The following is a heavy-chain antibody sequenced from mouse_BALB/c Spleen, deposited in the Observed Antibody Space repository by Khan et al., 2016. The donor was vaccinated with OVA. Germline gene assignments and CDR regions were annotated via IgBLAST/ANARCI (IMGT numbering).Heavy chain of an antibody. V-gene: IGHV1-7*01. CDR1: GYTFINYW. CDR3: AGRGLRWDFDY. Sequence: QVQLQQSGAELAKPGASVKMSCKASGYTFINYWILWVKQRPGQGLEWIGYINPSTGYTAYNQNFKDKATLTADKSSSTAYMQLSSLTSEDSAVYYCAGRGLRWDFDYWGQGTTLTVSS. J-gene: IGHJ2*01. CDR2: INPSTGYT. D-gene: IGHD1-1*01.